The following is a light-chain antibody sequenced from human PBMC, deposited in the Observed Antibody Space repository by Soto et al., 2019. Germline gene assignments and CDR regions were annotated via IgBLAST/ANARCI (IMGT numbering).Light chain of an antibody. CDR3: QQYYNIPWT. CDR2: WAS. Sequence: LTQSPASPAVSQFGRATIHCRSNQSVLFVSNNETFLAWYQQKPGQPPKQLIYWASNRESGVPDRFRGSGSGTDFTLTITSLQAEDVALYYCQQYYNIPWTFAQGTKADI. CDR1: QSVLFVSNNETF. V-gene: IGKV4-1*01. J-gene: IGKJ1*01.